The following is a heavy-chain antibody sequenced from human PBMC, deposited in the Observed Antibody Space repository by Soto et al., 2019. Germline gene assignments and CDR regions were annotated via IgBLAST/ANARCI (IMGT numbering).Heavy chain of an antibody. D-gene: IGHD3-10*01. CDR2: IYYSGST. CDR3: ARLWIGETYNWFDH. Sequence: SETLSLTCTVSGGSISSSSYYWGWIRQPPGKGLEWIGSIYYSGSTYYNPSLKRRVTISVDTSKNQFSLKLRSVTAADTAVYYCARLWIGETYNWFDHWGQGTLVTVSS. V-gene: IGHV4-39*01. CDR1: GGSISSSSYY. J-gene: IGHJ5*02.